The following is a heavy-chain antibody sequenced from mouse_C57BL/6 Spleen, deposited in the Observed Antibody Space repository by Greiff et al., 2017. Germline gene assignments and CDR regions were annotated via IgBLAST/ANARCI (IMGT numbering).Heavy chain of an antibody. J-gene: IGHJ2*01. V-gene: IGHV1-55*01. CDR3: ARYEIGYYYGSSSGY. CDR2: IYPGSGST. D-gene: IGHD1-1*01. CDR1: GYTFTSYW. Sequence: QVQLQQPGAELVKPGASVKMSCKASGYTFTSYWITWVKQRPGQGLEWIGDIYPGSGSTNYNEKFKSKATLTVDTSSSTAYMQLSSLTSEDSAVYSGARYEIGYYYGSSSGYWGQGTTLTVSS.